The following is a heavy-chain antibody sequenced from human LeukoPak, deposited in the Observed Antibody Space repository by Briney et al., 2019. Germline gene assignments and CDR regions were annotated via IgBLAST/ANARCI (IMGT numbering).Heavy chain of an antibody. Sequence: GGTLRLSCAGSGFSFSSHGMNWVRQAPGKGLEWVSGISPSGDITYYTDSVRGRFTISRDNFKNTLSLQVNSLRAEDTAMYYCAKDDDWGRYKHWGQGTLVTVSS. J-gene: IGHJ1*01. V-gene: IGHV3-23*01. D-gene: IGHD3-16*01. CDR2: ISPSGDIT. CDR3: AKDDDWGRYKH. CDR1: GFSFSSHG.